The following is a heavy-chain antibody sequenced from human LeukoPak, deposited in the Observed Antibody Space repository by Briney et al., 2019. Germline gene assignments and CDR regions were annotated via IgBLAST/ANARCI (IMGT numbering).Heavy chain of an antibody. D-gene: IGHD4-17*01. CDR3: ASHGAYGDYPSLWYNWFDP. CDR1: GYSISSGYY. V-gene: IGHV4-38-2*02. Sequence: PSETLSLTCTVSGYSISSGYYWSWIRQPPGKGLEWIGEINHSGSTNYNPSLKSRVTISVGTSKNQFSLKLSSVTAADTALYYCASHGAYGDYPSLWYNWFDPWGQGTLVTVSS. CDR2: INHSGST. J-gene: IGHJ5*02.